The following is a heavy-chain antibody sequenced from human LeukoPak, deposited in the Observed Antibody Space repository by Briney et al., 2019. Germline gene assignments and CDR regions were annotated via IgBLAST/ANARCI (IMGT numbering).Heavy chain of an antibody. CDR1: GYTFTGYY. J-gene: IGHJ5*02. CDR3: STVGPVWFGELFA. CDR2: VNPQSGGT. V-gene: IGHV1-2*02. D-gene: IGHD3-10*01. Sequence: ASVKVSCKASGYTFTGYYMHWVRQAPGQGLEWMGWVNPQSGGTNYAQNFQGRVTMTGDPSISTAYVELSRLRSDDTAVYYCSTVGPVWFGELFAWGQGTLVTVSS.